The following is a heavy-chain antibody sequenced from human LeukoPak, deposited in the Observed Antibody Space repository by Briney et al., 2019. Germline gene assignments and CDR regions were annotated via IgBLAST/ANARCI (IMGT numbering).Heavy chain of an antibody. Sequence: PGGSLRLSCAASGFTFSSYWMSWVRQAPEKGLEWVANIKQDGSEEYYVDSVKGRFTISRDNAKNTLYLQMNSLRAEDTAVYYCACGSYYGGVDYWGQGTLVTVSS. D-gene: IGHD1-26*01. CDR2: IKQDGSEE. CDR3: ACGSYYGGVDY. CDR1: GFTFSSYW. J-gene: IGHJ4*02. V-gene: IGHV3-7*01.